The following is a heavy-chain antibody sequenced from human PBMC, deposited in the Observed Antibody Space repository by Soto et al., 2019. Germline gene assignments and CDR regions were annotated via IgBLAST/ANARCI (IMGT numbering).Heavy chain of an antibody. D-gene: IGHD3-10*01. V-gene: IGHV3-23*01. CDR2: ISGSGGST. CDR1: GFTFSSYA. Sequence: GGSLRLSCAASGFTFSSYAMSWVRQAPGKGLEWVSAISGSGGSTYYADSVKGRFTISRDNSKNTLYLQMNSLRAEDTAVYYCAKDYGRGLITMVRGASNWFDPWGQGTLVTVSS. CDR3: AKDYGRGLITMVRGASNWFDP. J-gene: IGHJ5*02.